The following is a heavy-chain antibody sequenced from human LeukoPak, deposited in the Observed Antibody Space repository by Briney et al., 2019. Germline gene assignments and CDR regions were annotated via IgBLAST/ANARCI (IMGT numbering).Heavy chain of an antibody. J-gene: IGHJ4*02. D-gene: IGHD2-21*02. V-gene: IGHV4-34*01. CDR2: INHSGRT. Sequence: SETLSLTCAVYGGSFSGYYWSWIRQPPGKGLEWIGEINHSGRTNYNPSLRSRVIVSVDTSKNHFSLKMSSVTAADTAVYYCARDLASCAGDCYSDGFDYWGQGALVTVSS. CDR3: ARDLASCAGDCYSDGFDY. CDR1: GGSFSGYY.